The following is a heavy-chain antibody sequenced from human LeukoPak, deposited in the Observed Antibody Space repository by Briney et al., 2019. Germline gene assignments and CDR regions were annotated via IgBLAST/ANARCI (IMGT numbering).Heavy chain of an antibody. J-gene: IGHJ3*02. CDR1: GGTFSSYA. D-gene: IGHD4-17*01. CDR2: IIPIFGTA. V-gene: IGHV1-69*13. Sequence: ASVKVSCKASGGTFSSYAINWVRQAPGQGLEWMGGIIPIFGTANYAQKFQGRVTITADESTSTAYMELSSLRSEGTAVYYCARDGDYDAFDIWGQGTMVTVSS. CDR3: ARDGDYDAFDI.